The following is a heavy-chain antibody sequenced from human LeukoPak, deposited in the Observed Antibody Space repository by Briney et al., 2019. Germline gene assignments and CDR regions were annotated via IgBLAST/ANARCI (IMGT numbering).Heavy chain of an antibody. V-gene: IGHV1-18*01. CDR2: ISAYNGNT. CDR1: GYTFTSYG. D-gene: IGHD2-21*02. CDR3: ARDDGDPTYYYYYYMDV. Sequence: ASVKVSCKASGYTFTSYGISWVRQAPGQGLEWMGWISAYNGNTNYAQKLQGRVTMTTDTSTSTAYMELRSLRSDDTAVYYCARDDGDPTYYYYYYMDVWGQGTLVTVSS. J-gene: IGHJ6*03.